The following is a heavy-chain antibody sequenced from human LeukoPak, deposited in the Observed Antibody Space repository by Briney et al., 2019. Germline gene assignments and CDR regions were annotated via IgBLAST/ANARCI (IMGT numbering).Heavy chain of an antibody. V-gene: IGHV3-21*04. J-gene: IGHJ4*02. Sequence: GGSLRLSCAVSGFPFTTYNMNWVRQAPGKGLEWVSSISSSSSYIYYADSVKGRFTISRDNAKNSLYLQMNSLRAEDTAVYYCAKIPQVAIFSVPNFDYWGQGTLVTVSS. D-gene: IGHD3-3*01. CDR3: AKIPQVAIFSVPNFDY. CDR2: ISSSSSYI. CDR1: GFPFTTYN.